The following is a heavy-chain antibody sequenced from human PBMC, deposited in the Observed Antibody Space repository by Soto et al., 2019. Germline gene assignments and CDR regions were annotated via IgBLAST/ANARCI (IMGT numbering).Heavy chain of an antibody. CDR2: ISSSSSTM. CDR3: ARDSTDADSGSYSGDY. CDR1: GFTFSSYS. D-gene: IGHD1-26*01. J-gene: IGHJ4*02. V-gene: IGHV3-48*02. Sequence: GGSVRLSCAASGFTFSSYSMNWVRQAPGKGLEWVSYISSSSSTMYYADSVKGRFTISRDNAKNSLFLHMNSLRDEDTAVYYCARDSTDADSGSYSGDYWGQGTLVTVSS.